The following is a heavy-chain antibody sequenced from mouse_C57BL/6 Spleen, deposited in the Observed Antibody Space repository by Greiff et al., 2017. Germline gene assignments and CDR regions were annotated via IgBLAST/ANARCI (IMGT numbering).Heavy chain of an antibody. J-gene: IGHJ4*01. CDR3: ARKSNYEGNYYAMDY. V-gene: IGHV1-72*01. Sequence: VQLQQPGAELVKPGASVKLSCKASGYTFTSYWMHWVKQRPGRGLEWIGRIDPNSGGTKYNEKFKSKATLTVDKPSSTAYMQLSSLTSEDSAVYYCARKSNYEGNYYAMDYWGQGTSVTVSS. CDR2: IDPNSGGT. D-gene: IGHD2-5*01. CDR1: GYTFTSYW.